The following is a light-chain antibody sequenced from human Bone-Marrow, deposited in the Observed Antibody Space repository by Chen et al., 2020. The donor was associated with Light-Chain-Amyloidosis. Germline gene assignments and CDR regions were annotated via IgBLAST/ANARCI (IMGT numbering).Light chain of an antibody. CDR2: EVT. V-gene: IGLV2-14*01. CDR3: SSYTITNTLV. J-gene: IGLJ1*01. Sequence: QSALTQPASVSGSPGQSITISCTGTSSDDGGDNHVSWYQQHPDKAPKLMIYEVTNRHSWVPDRFSGSKSDNTASLTISGLQTEDEADYFCSSYTITNTLVFGSGTRVTVL. CDR1: SSDDGGDNH.